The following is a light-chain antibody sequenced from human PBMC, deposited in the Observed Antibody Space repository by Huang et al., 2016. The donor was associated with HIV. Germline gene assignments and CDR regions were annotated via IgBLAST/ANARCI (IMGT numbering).Light chain of an antibody. V-gene: IGKV1D-8*01. CDR2: GAS. CDR1: QGISNY. Sequence: VIWMTQSPSLLSASAGDKVTITCRMSQGISNYLAWYQQKPGKAPDLLIYGASTLRSGVPSRFSGSVSGTDFTLTISYLQSEDFAIYYCQQYYSFPLTFGGGTKVEIK. J-gene: IGKJ4*01. CDR3: QQYYSFPLT.